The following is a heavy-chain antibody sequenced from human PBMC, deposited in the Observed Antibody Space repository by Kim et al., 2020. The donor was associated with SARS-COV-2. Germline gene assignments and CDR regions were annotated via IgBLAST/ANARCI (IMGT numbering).Heavy chain of an antibody. V-gene: IGHV3-48*03. Sequence: GGSLRLSCAASGFTFSSYEMNWVRQAPGKGLEWVSYISSSGSTIKYADSVKGRFTISRDNAKNSLYLQMNSLRAEDTAVYYCARGIWSGYYTDPYFDYWGQGTLVTVSS. D-gene: IGHD3-3*01. CDR2: ISSSGSTI. J-gene: IGHJ4*02. CDR1: GFTFSSYE. CDR3: ARGIWSGYYTDPYFDY.